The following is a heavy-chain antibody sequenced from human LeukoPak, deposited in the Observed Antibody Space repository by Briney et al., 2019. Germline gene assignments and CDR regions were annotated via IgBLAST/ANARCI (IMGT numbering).Heavy chain of an antibody. V-gene: IGHV3-30-3*01. CDR2: ISYDGSNK. CDR1: GFTFSSYV. D-gene: IGHD6-19*01. CDR3: AKAPSYSSGWPAEYFQH. Sequence: GGSLRLSCAASGFTFSSYVMHWVRQAPGKGLEWVAVISYDGSNKYYADSVKGRFTISRDNSKNTLYLQMNSLRAEDTALYYCAKAPSYSSGWPAEYFQHWGQGTLVTVSS. J-gene: IGHJ1*01.